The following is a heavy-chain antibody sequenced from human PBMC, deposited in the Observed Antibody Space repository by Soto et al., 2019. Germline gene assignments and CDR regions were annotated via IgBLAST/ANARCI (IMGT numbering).Heavy chain of an antibody. D-gene: IGHD2-21*02. V-gene: IGHV1-46*01. Sequence: QVQLMQSGAEVKKPGASVKVSCKASGDTFTDYYIHWVRQAPGQGLEWMGTVNPSGGHTTYAQHLLGRVAMTRDTPTSTLYLELTSLTSDDTAIYYCARGGHVVVVTAALDYWGQGTLVIVSS. CDR1: GDTFTDYY. J-gene: IGHJ4*02. CDR3: ARGGHVVVVTAALDY. CDR2: VNPSGGHT.